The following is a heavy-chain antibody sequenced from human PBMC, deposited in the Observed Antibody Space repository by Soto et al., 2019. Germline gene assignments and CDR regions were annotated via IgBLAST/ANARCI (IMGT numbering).Heavy chain of an antibody. CDR3: AKDHIAVAGTDSCFDY. D-gene: IGHD6-19*01. CDR1: GFTFDDYA. J-gene: IGHJ4*02. Sequence: GGSLRLSCAASGFTFDDYAMHWVRQAPGKGLEWVSGISWNSGSIGYADSVKGRFTISRDNAKNSLYLQMNSLRAEDTALYYCAKDHIAVAGTDSCFDYWGQGTLVTVSS. V-gene: IGHV3-9*01. CDR2: ISWNSGSI.